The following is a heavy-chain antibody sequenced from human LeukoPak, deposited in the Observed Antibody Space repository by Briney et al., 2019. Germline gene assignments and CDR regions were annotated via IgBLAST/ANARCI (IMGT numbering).Heavy chain of an antibody. Sequence: GGSLRLSCDASGSSTADYGMSWVRQPPGKGLEWVSGINWDGGASAYSDSVKGRFTISRDHGKNSLYLQMNDLRDDDTALYFCVRDLSASWYSLGFWGQGAPLTVSS. J-gene: IGHJ4*01. CDR3: VRDLSASWYSLGF. V-gene: IGHV3-20*04. CDR1: GSSTADYG. D-gene: IGHD6-13*01. CDR2: INWDGGAS.